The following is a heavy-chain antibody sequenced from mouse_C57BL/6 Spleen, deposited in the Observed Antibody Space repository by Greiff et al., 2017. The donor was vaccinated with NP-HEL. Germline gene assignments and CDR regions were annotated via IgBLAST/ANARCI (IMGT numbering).Heavy chain of an antibody. J-gene: IGHJ3*01. CDR1: GYTFTSYW. CDR3: ASYGSSWGFAY. CDR2: IDPSDSYT. D-gene: IGHD1-1*01. V-gene: IGHV1-69*01. Sequence: VQLQQPGAELVMPGASVKLSCKASGYTFTSYWMHWVKQRPGQGLEWIGEIDPSDSYTNYNQKFKGKSTLTVDKSSSTAYMQLSSLTSEDSAVYYCASYGSSWGFAYWGQGTLVTVSA.